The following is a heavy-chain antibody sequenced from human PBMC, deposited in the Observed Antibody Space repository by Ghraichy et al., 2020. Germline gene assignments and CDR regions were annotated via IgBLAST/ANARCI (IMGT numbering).Heavy chain of an antibody. J-gene: IGHJ4*02. D-gene: IGHD3-22*01. CDR2: SRNKANSYTT. CDR1: GFTFSDHY. Sequence: GGSLRLSCAASGFTFSDHYMDWVRQAPGKGLEWVGRSRNKANSYTTEYAASVKGRFTISRDDSKNSLYLQMNSLKTEDTAVYYCTRLEKDSSGYFNFDYWGRGTLVTVSS. CDR3: TRLEKDSSGYFNFDY. V-gene: IGHV3-72*01.